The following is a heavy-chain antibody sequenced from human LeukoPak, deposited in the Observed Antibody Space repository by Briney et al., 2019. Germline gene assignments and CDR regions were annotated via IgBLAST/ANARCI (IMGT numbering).Heavy chain of an antibody. D-gene: IGHD3-10*01. J-gene: IGHJ4*02. CDR1: GYTFTSYY. Sequence: ASVKVSCKASGYTFTSYYMHWVRQAPGQGLGWMGWINPNSGGTNYAQKFQGRVTMTRDTSISTAYMELSRLRSDDTAVYYCARVEPLLWFGELTATQDYWGQGTLVTVSS. CDR3: ARVEPLLWFGELTATQDY. CDR2: INPNSGGT. V-gene: IGHV1-2*02.